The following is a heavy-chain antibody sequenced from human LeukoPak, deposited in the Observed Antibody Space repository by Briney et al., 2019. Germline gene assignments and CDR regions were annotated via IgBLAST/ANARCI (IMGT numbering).Heavy chain of an antibody. V-gene: IGHV1-24*01. J-gene: IGHJ6*02. D-gene: IGHD6-19*01. CDR3: ATTLLAYIAVAGWFYGMDV. CDR2: FDPEDGET. Sequence: ASVKVSCKVSGYTLTELSMHWVRQAPGKGLEWMGGFDPEDGETIYAQKFQGRVTMTEDTSTDTAYMELSSLRSEDTAVYYCATTLLAYIAVAGWFYGMDVWGQGTTVTVSS. CDR1: GYTLTELS.